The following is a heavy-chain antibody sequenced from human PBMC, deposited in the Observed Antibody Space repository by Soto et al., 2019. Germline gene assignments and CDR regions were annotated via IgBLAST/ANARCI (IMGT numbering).Heavy chain of an antibody. CDR3: ARGVGYCTSTSCRGWFDP. Sequence: SETLSLTCTVSGGSISSYYWSWIRQPPGKGLEWIGNIHYSGSTNYNPSLKSRVSISVDTSKNQFSLKLSSVTAADTAVYYCARGVGYCTSTSCRGWFDPWGQGTLVTVSS. J-gene: IGHJ5*02. D-gene: IGHD2-2*01. CDR1: GGSISSYY. V-gene: IGHV4-59*01. CDR2: IHYSGST.